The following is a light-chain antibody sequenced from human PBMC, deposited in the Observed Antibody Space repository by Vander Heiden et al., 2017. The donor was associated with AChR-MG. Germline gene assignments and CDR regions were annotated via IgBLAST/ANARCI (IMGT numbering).Light chain of an antibody. Sequence: EIVMTQSPATLSVSLGDRATLSCRASQSLSNNLAWYQHKPGQAPRLLIYDASTWATDFPVRFSGSGSGTEFTLTISSLQSEDFAVYYCQQYNNWPRTFGQGTKVEIK. V-gene: IGKV3-15*01. J-gene: IGKJ1*01. CDR3: QQYNNWPRT. CDR1: QSLSNN. CDR2: DAS.